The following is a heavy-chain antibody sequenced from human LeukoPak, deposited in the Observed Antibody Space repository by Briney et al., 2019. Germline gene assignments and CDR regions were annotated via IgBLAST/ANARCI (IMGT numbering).Heavy chain of an antibody. CDR2: IYTSGST. J-gene: IGHJ4*02. CDR1: GGSISSYY. D-gene: IGHD6-13*01. CDR3: ARGLAAAGPSYFDY. Sequence: PSETLSLTCTVSGGSISSYYWSWIRQPAGKGLEWIWRIYTSGSTNYNPSIERLVTISVDESKNQFSQKLSSVTDADTAVYYCARGLAAAGPSYFDYWGQGTLVTVSS. V-gene: IGHV4-4*07.